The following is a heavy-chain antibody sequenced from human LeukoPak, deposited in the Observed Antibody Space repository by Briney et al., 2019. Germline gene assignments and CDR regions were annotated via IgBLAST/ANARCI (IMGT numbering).Heavy chain of an antibody. J-gene: IGHJ4*02. CDR3: AREQGQQWRRFDS. CDR2: ISSHGSNK. Sequence: GGSLRLSCAASGFTFNSYSMHWVRQAPGKGLKWVAVISSHGSNKDYADSVRGRFTISRDNSENTLYLQMDSLTTEDTGVYYCAREQGQQWRRFDSWGQGSPVTVSS. CDR1: GFTFNSYS. D-gene: IGHD6-19*01. V-gene: IGHV3-30*04.